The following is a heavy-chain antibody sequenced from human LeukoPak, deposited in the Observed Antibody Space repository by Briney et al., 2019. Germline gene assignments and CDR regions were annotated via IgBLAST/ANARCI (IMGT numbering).Heavy chain of an antibody. Sequence: SETLSLTCTVSGGSISSSSYYWGWIRQPPGKGLEWIGNVYYRGSTYYNPSLKGRVTISVDTSKNHFSLNLSSVTAADTAVYYCARLRGYTGYDYGGRIDYWGQGTLVTVSS. D-gene: IGHD5-12*01. J-gene: IGHJ4*02. CDR3: ARLRGYTGYDYGGRIDY. CDR1: GGSISSSSYY. V-gene: IGHV4-39*01. CDR2: VYYRGST.